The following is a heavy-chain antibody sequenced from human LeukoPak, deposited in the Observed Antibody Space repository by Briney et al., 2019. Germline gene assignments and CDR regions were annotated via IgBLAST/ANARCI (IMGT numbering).Heavy chain of an antibody. D-gene: IGHD3-22*01. Sequence: GGSLRLSCAASGFIFNTYAINWARQAPGKGLEWASAISGGGDYIYYAHSVKGRFSLSRDNSKNTLYLQMNSLSADDTAVYYCARKLLYYDRSGPSFDYWGQGTLVTVSS. CDR1: GFIFNTYA. CDR3: ARKLLYYDRSGPSFDY. CDR2: ISGGGDYI. V-gene: IGHV3-23*01. J-gene: IGHJ4*02.